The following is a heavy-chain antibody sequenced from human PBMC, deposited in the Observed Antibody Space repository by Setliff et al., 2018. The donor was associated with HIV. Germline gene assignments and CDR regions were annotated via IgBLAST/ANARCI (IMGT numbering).Heavy chain of an antibody. V-gene: IGHV3-48*01. CDR2: NGIINGAK. D-gene: IGHD5-18*01. CDR3: ARDDSNGNTDAFDI. CDR1: GFTFSSYS. J-gene: IGHJ3*02. Sequence: GGSLRLSCAASGFTFSSYSMNWVRQAPGKGLEWISYNGIINGAKHYADSMEGRFTISRDDAKNSLYLQMNSLRAEDTAIYYCARDDSNGNTDAFDICGQGTTVTVS.